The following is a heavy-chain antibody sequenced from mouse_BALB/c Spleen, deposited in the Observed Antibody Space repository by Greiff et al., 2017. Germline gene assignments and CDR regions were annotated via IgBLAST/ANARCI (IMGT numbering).Heavy chain of an antibody. CDR1: GFTFSSYA. D-gene: IGHD1-1*01. CDR3: ARGDYYGSSYWYFDV. V-gene: IGHV5-9-4*01. J-gene: IGHJ1*01. Sequence: EVHLVESGGGLVKPGGSLKLSCAASGFTFSSYAMSWVRQSPEKRLEWVAEISSGGSYTYYPDTVTGRFTISRDNAKNTLYLEMSSLRSEDTAMYYCARGDYYGSSYWYFDVWGAGTTVTVSS. CDR2: ISSGGSYT.